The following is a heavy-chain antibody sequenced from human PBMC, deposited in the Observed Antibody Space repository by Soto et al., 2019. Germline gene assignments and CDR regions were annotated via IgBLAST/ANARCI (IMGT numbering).Heavy chain of an antibody. J-gene: IGHJ2*01. D-gene: IGHD2-21*02. Sequence: QVQLQESGPGLVKPSQTLSLTCTVSGGSISSGGYYWSWIRQHPGKGLEWIGYIYYSGSTYYNPSLKSRVTISVDTSKNQFSLKLSSVTAADTAVYYCARGDIVVVTANAWYFDLWGRGTLVTVSS. CDR3: ARGDIVVVTANAWYFDL. V-gene: IGHV4-31*03. CDR1: GGSISSGGYY. CDR2: IYYSGST.